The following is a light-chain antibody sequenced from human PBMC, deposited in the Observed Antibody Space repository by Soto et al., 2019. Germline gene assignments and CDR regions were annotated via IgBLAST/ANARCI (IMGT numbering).Light chain of an antibody. CDR3: QQYTNWPPNT. Sequence: MMMAQSPAIVSASPGQRFILSCMTSHSVKSHVAWYQQRPGQAPRLLIYGASTRATGVPARFSGRGSGTEFTLTISSLQSEDFAVYYCQQYTNWPPNTFGQGTRLEIK. CDR1: HSVKSH. CDR2: GAS. J-gene: IGKJ5*01. V-gene: IGKV3-15*01.